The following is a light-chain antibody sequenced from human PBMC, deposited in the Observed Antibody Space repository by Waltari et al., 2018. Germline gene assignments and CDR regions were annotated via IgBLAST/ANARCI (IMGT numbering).Light chain of an antibody. J-gene: IGKJ5*01. Sequence: ETVMTQSPDSLAVSLGERAAINCKSSRSVLYNSNNKNYLAWYQQKPRQPPKLLINWASSRESGVPDRFSGSGSGTDFTLTISSLQAEDVAVYYCQQYYSSPISFGQGTRLEIK. V-gene: IGKV4-1*01. CDR3: QQYYSSPIS. CDR2: WAS. CDR1: RSVLYNSNNKNY.